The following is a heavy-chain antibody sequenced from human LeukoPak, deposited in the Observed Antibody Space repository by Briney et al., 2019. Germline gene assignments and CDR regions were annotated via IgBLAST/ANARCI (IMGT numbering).Heavy chain of an antibody. CDR2: ISGSGGST. J-gene: IGHJ4*02. CDR1: GFTFSSYA. V-gene: IGHV3-23*01. CDR3: ATTNRYSGSYRDFDY. D-gene: IGHD1-26*01. Sequence: GGSLRLSCAASGFTFSSYAMSWVRQAPGKGLEWVSAISGSGGSTYYADSVKGRFTISRDNSKNTLYLQMNSLRAEDTAVYYRATTNRYSGSYRDFDYWGQGTLVTVSS.